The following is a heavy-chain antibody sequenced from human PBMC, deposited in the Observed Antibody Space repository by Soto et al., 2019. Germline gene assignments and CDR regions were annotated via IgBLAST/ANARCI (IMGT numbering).Heavy chain of an antibody. D-gene: IGHD6-6*01. J-gene: IGHJ6*02. CDR2: IYPGDSDT. V-gene: IGHV5-51*01. CDR1: GYTFTDYW. CDR3: AREYSSSSGNYGMDV. Sequence: GESLKISCKGSGYTFTDYWIGWVRHLPGKGLEWMGIIYPGDSDTRYSPSFQGHVTITVDKSTSTAYLQWNTLKAADTAVYYCAREYSSSSGNYGMDVWGQGTTVTVSS.